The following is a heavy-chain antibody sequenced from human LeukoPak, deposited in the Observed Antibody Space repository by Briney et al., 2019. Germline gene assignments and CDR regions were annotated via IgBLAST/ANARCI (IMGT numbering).Heavy chain of an antibody. CDR1: GYRFASYW. Sequence: GESLKISCQSFGYRFASYWIAWVRQTPGKGLEWMGIIYPGDSDARYSPSFQGQVIISADKSISTAYLQWSSLKASDTAMYYCARGSVIDYGDLGDYWGQGTLVTVSS. J-gene: IGHJ4*02. CDR2: IYPGDSDA. D-gene: IGHD4-17*01. V-gene: IGHV5-51*01. CDR3: ARGSVIDYGDLGDY.